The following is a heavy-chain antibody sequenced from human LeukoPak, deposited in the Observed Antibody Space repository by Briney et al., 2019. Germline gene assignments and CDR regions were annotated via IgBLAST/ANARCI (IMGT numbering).Heavy chain of an antibody. CDR2: MNPNSGNT. D-gene: IGHD4-11*01. CDR3: ARANSNFGRAIDY. Sequence: ASVKVSCKASGYTFTSFDINWVRQATGQGLEWMGWMNPNSGNTGYAQKFQGRVTATRDTSISTAYMELSSLRSEDTAIYYCARANSNFGRAIDYWDQGTLVTVSS. J-gene: IGHJ4*02. V-gene: IGHV1-8*01. CDR1: GYTFTSFD.